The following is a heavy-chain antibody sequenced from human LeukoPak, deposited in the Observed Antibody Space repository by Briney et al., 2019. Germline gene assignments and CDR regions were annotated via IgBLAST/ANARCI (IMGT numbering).Heavy chain of an antibody. J-gene: IGHJ4*02. V-gene: IGHV3-23*01. CDR1: GFTFSSYA. Sequence: PGGSLRLSCAASGFTFSSYAMSWVRQAPGKGLEWVSAISGSGGSTYYADSVKGRFTISRDNSKNTLYLQMNSLRAEDTAVYYCAKSSDSSGYYYWGEDYWGQGTLVTVSS. CDR2: ISGSGGST. D-gene: IGHD3-22*01. CDR3: AKSSDSSGYYYWGEDY.